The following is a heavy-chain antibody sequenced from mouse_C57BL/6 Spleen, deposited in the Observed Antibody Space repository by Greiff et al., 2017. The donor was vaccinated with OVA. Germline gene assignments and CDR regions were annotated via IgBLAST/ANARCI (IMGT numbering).Heavy chain of an antibody. D-gene: IGHD2-1*01. V-gene: IGHV5-6*01. J-gene: IGHJ2*01. CDR2: ISSGGSYT. CDR3: ARHPYGNYFDY. Sequence: EVQLVESGGDLVKPGGSLKLSCAASGFTFSSYGMSWVRQTPDKRLEWVATISSGGSYTYYPDSVKGRFTISRDNAKNTLYLQMSSLKSEDTAMYYCARHPYGNYFDYWGQGTTLTVSS. CDR1: GFTFSSYG.